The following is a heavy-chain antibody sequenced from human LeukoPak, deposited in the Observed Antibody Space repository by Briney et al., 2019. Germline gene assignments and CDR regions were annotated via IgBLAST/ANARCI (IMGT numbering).Heavy chain of an antibody. J-gene: IGHJ4*02. V-gene: IGHV4-61*01. D-gene: IGHD6-19*01. CDR1: GGSVSSGSYY. CDR2: IYYSGST. Sequence: SETLSLTCTVSGGSVSSGSYYWSWIRQPPGKGLEWIGYIYYSGSTNYNPSLKSRVTISVDTSKNQFSLKLSSVTAADTAVYYCARGRWLVRYWGQGTLVTVSS. CDR3: ARGRWLVRY.